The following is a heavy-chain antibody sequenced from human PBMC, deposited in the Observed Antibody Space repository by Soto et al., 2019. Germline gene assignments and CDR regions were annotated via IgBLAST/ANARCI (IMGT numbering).Heavy chain of an antibody. V-gene: IGHV1-2*04. CDR3: ARAAAAGHPLDY. D-gene: IGHD6-13*01. Sequence: ASVKVSCKASGYTFTGYYMHWVRQAPGQGLEWMGWINPNSGGTNYAQKFQGWVTMTRDTSISTAYMELSRLRSDDTAVYYCARAAAAGHPLDYWGQGTLVTVSS. CDR1: GYTFTGYY. J-gene: IGHJ4*02. CDR2: INPNSGGT.